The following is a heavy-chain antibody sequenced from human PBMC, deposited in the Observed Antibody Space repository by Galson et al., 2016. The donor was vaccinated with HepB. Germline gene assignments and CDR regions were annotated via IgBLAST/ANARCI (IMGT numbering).Heavy chain of an antibody. J-gene: IGHJ4*02. CDR1: GFTFSGYW. CDR2: IKQDGSEK. Sequence: SLRLSCAASGFTFSGYWMTWVRQAPGKGLEWVANIKQDGSEKNYVDSVKGRFAISRDNAKNLVYLQMNSPRAEDTAMYYCASAPAATESDYWGQGTLVTVSP. CDR3: ASAPAATESDY. D-gene: IGHD6-25*01. V-gene: IGHV3-7*01.